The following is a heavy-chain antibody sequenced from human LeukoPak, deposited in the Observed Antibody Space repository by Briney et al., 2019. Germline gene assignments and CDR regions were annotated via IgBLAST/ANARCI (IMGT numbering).Heavy chain of an antibody. D-gene: IGHD3-10*01. J-gene: IGHJ4*02. CDR3: ARGVLAPYYYGSGSFDN. CDR2: ISSTGGTI. Sequence: GGSLRLSCVGSGFTFSNYLMNWVRQAPGKGLEWVSFISSTGGTIYYADAVKGRFTISRDISQNTLYLQMNNLRAEDTAVYHCARGVLAPYYYGSGSFDNWGQGTLVTVSS. V-gene: IGHV3-48*01. CDR1: GFTFSNYL.